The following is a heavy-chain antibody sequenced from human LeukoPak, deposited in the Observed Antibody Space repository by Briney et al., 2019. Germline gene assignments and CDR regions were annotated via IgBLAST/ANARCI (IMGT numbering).Heavy chain of an antibody. J-gene: IGHJ4*02. CDR1: GFTFSSYS. D-gene: IGHD5-24*01. Sequence: GGSLRLSCAASGFTFSSYSMNWVRQAPGKGLEWVSSISSSSSYIYYADSVKGRFTISRDNAKNSLYLQMNSLRAEDTAIYYCTRVGYIDEGIDYWGQGTLVTVSS. CDR3: TRVGYIDEGIDY. CDR2: ISSSSSYI. V-gene: IGHV3-21*06.